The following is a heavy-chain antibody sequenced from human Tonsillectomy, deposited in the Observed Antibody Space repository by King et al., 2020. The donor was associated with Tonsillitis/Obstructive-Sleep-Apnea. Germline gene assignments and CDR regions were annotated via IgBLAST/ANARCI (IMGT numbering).Heavy chain of an antibody. Sequence: QLQESGSGLVKPSQTLSLTCAVSGGSISSGGYSWRWIRQPPGKGLEWIGYIYDSESTYYNPSLKSRVTISVDRSKNQFSLKLNSVTAADTAEYFCARGGSFYYYGVDVWGQGTTVTVSS. CDR3: ARGGSFYYYGVDV. D-gene: IGHD3-10*01. V-gene: IGHV4-30-2*01. J-gene: IGHJ6*02. CDR2: IYDSEST. CDR1: GGSISSGGYS.